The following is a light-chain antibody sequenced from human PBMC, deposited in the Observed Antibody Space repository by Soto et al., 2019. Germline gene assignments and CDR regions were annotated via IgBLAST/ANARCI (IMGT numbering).Light chain of an antibody. V-gene: IGLV2-14*03. Sequence: QSALTQPASVSGSPGQSITISCTGTSGDIGSYNRVSWYQQHPGKAPKLLIYEVTRRPSGISVRFSASKSGNTASLFISDLQPEDEAEYYCASYAASSFPYVFGTGTKLTVL. CDR1: SGDIGSYNR. CDR2: EVT. J-gene: IGLJ1*01. CDR3: ASYAASSFPYV.